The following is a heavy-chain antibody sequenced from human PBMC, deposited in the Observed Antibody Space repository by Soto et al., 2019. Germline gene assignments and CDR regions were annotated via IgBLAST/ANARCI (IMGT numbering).Heavy chain of an antibody. CDR2: ITASGGST. CDR3: AHTQGIVLVPAAIWY. CDR1: GFTFSSYA. J-gene: IGHJ4*02. D-gene: IGHD2-2*02. V-gene: IGHV3-23*01. Sequence: GGSLRLSCAASGFTFSSYAMSWVRQAPGKGLEWVSGITASGGSTSYADSVKGRFTISRDNPKNTLYLQMNSLRAEDTAVYYCAHTQGIVLVPAAIWYWGQGTLVTVSS.